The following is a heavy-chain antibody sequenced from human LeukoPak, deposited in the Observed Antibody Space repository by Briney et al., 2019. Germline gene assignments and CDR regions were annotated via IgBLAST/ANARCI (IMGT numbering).Heavy chain of an antibody. J-gene: IGHJ4*02. CDR3: ASGYGDYSPDY. CDR1: GGTFSSYA. V-gene: IGHV1-2*02. CDR2: INPNSDGS. D-gene: IGHD4-17*01. Sequence: ASVKVSCKASGGTFSSYAISWVRQAPGQGIEWMGWINPNSDGSSYAQKFQGRVTMTRDTSISTAYMELNRLRSDDTAVYYCASGYGDYSPDYWGQGTLVTVSS.